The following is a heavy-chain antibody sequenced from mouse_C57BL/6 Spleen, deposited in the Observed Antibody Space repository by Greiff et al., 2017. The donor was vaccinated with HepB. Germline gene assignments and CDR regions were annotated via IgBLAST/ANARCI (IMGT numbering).Heavy chain of an antibody. CDR2: LSGGGGNT. CDR3: ARKEAYYSNCYFDY. J-gene: IGHJ2*01. Sequence: EVQWVESGGGLVKPGGSLKLSCAASGFNFSSYTMSWVRQTPEKRLEWVATLSGGGGNTYYPDSVKGRFSISSDNAKNTLYLQMSRRRSEDTALYYCARKEAYYSNCYFDYWGQGTTLTVSS. CDR1: GFNFSSYT. V-gene: IGHV5-9*01. D-gene: IGHD2-5*01.